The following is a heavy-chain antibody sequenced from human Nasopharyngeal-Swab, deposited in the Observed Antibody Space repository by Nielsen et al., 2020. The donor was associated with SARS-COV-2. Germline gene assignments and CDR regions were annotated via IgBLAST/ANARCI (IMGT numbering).Heavy chain of an antibody. J-gene: IGHJ3*01. D-gene: IGHD2-15*01. CDR1: GFTFSSLW. CDR3: ARDWSRAADV. V-gene: IGHV3-7*01. CDR2: INPDGSEK. Sequence: GGSLRLSCAASGFTFSSLWKSWVRQVPGKGLEWVADINPDGSEKFYVDSVKGRFTISRDNAKNSMSLQMNSLRVEDTAVYYCARDWSRAADVWGQGTMVTVSS.